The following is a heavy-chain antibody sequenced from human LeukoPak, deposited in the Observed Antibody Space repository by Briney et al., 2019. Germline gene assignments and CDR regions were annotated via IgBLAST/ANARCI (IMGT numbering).Heavy chain of an antibody. D-gene: IGHD3-3*01. CDR1: GFKFSDYY. CDR2: ISSSGSTI. V-gene: IGHV3-11*01. Sequence: KPGGSLRLSCAASGFKFSDYYVSWIRQAPGKGLELVSYISSSGSTIYYAESVKGRFTISRDNAKNSVYLQMNSLRAEDTAVYYCASGRYDFWSGYYRDWGQGTLVTVSS. J-gene: IGHJ4*02. CDR3: ASGRYDFWSGYYRD.